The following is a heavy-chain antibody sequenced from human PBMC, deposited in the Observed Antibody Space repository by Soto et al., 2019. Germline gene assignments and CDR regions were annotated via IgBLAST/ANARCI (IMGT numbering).Heavy chain of an antibody. V-gene: IGHV4-59*01. CDR3: ARGLISGYYLYDAFDI. CDR1: GGSISSYY. CDR2: IYYSGST. Sequence: SETLSPTCPVSGGSISSYYWSWIRQPPGKGPEWIGYIYYSGSTNYNPSLKSRVTISVDTSKNQFSLKLSSVTAADTAVYYCARGLISGYYLYDAFDIWGQGTMVPVSS. J-gene: IGHJ3*02. D-gene: IGHD3-22*01.